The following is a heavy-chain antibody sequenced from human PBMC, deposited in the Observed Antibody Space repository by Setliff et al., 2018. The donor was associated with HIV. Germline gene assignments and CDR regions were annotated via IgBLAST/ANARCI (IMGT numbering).Heavy chain of an antibody. J-gene: IGHJ4*02. V-gene: IGHV3-23*01. CDR1: GFTFSSYA. CDR3: ARVDDDYVWARTYFDY. CDR2: ISGSGGST. Sequence: GGSLRLSCAASGFTFSSYAMSWVRQALGKGLEWVSAISGSGGSTYYADSVKGRFTISRDNSKNTLYLQMSSLRADDTAVYYCARVDDDYVWARTYFDYWGQGSLVTVSS. D-gene: IGHD3-16*01.